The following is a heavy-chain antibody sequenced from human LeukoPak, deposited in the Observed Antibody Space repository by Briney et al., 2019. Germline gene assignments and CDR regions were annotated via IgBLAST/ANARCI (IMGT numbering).Heavy chain of an antibody. CDR2: INPSGGST. Sequence: GASVKVSCMASGYTFTSYYMHWVRQAPGQGLEWMGIINPSGGSTSYAQKFQGRVTMTRDTSTSTVYMELSSLRSEDTAVYYCARGYCGGDCSPGWFDPWGQGTLVTVSS. CDR1: GYTFTSYY. CDR3: ARGYCGGDCSPGWFDP. D-gene: IGHD2-21*02. V-gene: IGHV1-46*01. J-gene: IGHJ5*02.